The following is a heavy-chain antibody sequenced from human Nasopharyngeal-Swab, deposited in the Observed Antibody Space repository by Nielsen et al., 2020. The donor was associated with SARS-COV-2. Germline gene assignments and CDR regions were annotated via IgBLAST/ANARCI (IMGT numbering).Heavy chain of an antibody. D-gene: IGHD1-1*01. CDR2: ISSSSSYI. Sequence: GESLKISCAASGFTFSSYSMNWVRQAPGKGLEWVSSISSSSSYIYYADSVKGRFTISRNNAKNSLYLQMNSLRAEDTAVYYCARDLETEPDWGQGTLVTVSS. CDR1: GFTFSSYS. CDR3: ARDLETEPD. V-gene: IGHV3-21*01. J-gene: IGHJ4*02.